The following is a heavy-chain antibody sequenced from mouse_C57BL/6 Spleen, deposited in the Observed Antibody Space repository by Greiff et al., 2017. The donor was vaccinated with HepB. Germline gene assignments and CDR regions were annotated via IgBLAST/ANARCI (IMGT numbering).Heavy chain of an antibody. CDR3: ARSRTTVVAPYYYALDY. CDR2: IDPNSGGT. CDR1: GYTFTSYW. V-gene: IGHV1-72*01. Sequence: QVQLQQPGAELVKPGASVKLSCKASGYTFTSYWMHWVKQRPGRGLEWIGRIDPNSGGTKYNEKFKSKATLTVDKPTSTAYMQLSSLTSEDSSVYYFARSRTTVVAPYYYALDYWGQGTSVTVSS. D-gene: IGHD1-1*01. J-gene: IGHJ4*01.